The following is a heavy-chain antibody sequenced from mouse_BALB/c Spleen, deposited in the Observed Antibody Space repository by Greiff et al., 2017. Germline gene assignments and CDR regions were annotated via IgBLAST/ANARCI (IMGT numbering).Heavy chain of an antibody. V-gene: IGHV5-9-3*01. CDR1: GFTFSSYA. CDR3: ARDGTDWYFDV. CDR2: ISSGGSYT. Sequence: EVKLMESGGGLVKPGGSLKLSCAASGFTFSSYAMSWVRQTPEKRLEWVATISSGGSYTYYPDSVKGRFTISRDNAKNTLYLQMSSLRSEDTAMYYCARDGTDWYFDVWGAGTTVTVSS. D-gene: IGHD1-1*01. J-gene: IGHJ1*01.